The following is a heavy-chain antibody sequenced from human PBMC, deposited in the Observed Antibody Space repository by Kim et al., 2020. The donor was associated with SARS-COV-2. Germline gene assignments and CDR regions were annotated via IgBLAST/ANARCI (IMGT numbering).Heavy chain of an antibody. CDR2: ISYDGSNK. Sequence: GGSLRLSCAASGFTFSSYDMHWVRQAPGKGLEWVAVISYDGSNKYYADSVKGRFTISRDNSKNTLYLQMNSLRAEDTAVYYCAKGPQYYYDSSGYPQDDYYYYGMDVWGQGTTVTVSS. V-gene: IGHV3-30*18. CDR1: GFTFSSYD. CDR3: AKGPQYYYDSSGYPQDDYYYYGMDV. J-gene: IGHJ6*02. D-gene: IGHD3-22*01.